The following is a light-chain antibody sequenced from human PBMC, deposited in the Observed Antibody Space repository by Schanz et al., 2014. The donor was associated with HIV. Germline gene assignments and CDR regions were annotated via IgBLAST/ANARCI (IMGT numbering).Light chain of an antibody. J-gene: IGLJ2*01. V-gene: IGLV1-40*01. Sequence: QSVLTQPPSVSGAPGQRVTISCTGSSSNIGAGYDVHWYQQLPGTAPKLLIYRNNQRPSGVPDRFSGSKSGTSASLAITGLQAEDEADYYCQSYDSSLSGVVFGGGTKLTVL. CDR2: RNN. CDR3: QSYDSSLSGVV. CDR1: SSNIGAGYD.